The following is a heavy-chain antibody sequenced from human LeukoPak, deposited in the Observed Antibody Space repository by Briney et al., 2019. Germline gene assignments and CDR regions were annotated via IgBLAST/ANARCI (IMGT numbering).Heavy chain of an antibody. CDR3: ARGHSSSSDYYYYYMDV. CDR2: IIPIFGTA. Sequence: SVKVSCKASGGTFSSYAISWVRQAPGQGLEWMGGIIPIFGTANYAQKFQGRVTITTDESTSTAYMELSSLRSEGTAVYYCARGHSSSSDYYYYYMDVWGKGTTVTVSS. V-gene: IGHV1-69*05. J-gene: IGHJ6*03. CDR1: GGTFSSYA. D-gene: IGHD6-6*01.